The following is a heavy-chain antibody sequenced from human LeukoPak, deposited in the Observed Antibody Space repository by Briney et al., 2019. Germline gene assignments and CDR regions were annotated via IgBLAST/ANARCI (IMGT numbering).Heavy chain of an antibody. V-gene: IGHV1-2*02. CDR3: ARGSDYDDYFYMDF. CDR2: MNPKSGAT. Sequence: ASVKVSFKTSGYRFTVYYLHWVRQAPGQGLEWMGWMNPKSGATDYARKFQGRVTMTRDTSISTAYMELTRLRSDDTAVYFCARGSDYDDYFYMDFWGKGTTVTVSS. J-gene: IGHJ6*03. CDR1: GYRFTVYY.